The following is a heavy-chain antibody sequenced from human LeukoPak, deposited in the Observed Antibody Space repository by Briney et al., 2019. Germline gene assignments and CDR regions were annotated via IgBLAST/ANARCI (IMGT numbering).Heavy chain of an antibody. V-gene: IGHV3-23*01. CDR3: AKDRAFDWLLGYYFDY. J-gene: IGHJ4*02. CDR1: GFTFSSYA. Sequence: GGSLRLSCAASGFTFSSYAMSWVRQAPGKGLEWVSAISGSGGSTYYADSVKGRFTISRDNSKNTLYLQMNSLRAEDTAVYYCAKDRAFDWLLGYYFDYWGQGTLVTISS. CDR2: ISGSGGST. D-gene: IGHD3-9*01.